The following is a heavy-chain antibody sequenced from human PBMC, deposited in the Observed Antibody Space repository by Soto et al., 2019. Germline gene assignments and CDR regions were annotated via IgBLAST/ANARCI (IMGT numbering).Heavy chain of an antibody. Sequence: GGSLRLSCAASGFTFSSYAMHWVRQAPGKGLEWVAVISYDGSNKYYADSVKGRFTISRDNSKNTLYLQMNSLRAEDTAVYYCARDSDSSGYNWFDPWGQGTLVTDSS. D-gene: IGHD6-19*01. CDR3: ARDSDSSGYNWFDP. J-gene: IGHJ5*02. CDR2: ISYDGSNK. V-gene: IGHV3-30-3*01. CDR1: GFTFSSYA.